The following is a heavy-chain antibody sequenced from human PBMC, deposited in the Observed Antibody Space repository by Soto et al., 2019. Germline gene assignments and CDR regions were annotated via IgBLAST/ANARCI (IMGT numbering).Heavy chain of an antibody. CDR1: GFTFSSYS. J-gene: IGHJ4*02. CDR3: PRTAYCGGDCYSPTYDY. D-gene: IGHD2-21*02. CDR2: ISSSNSYI. Sequence: EVQLVESGGGLVKPGGSLRLSCAASGFTFSSYSMNWVRQAPGKGLEWVSSISSSNSYIYYADSVKGRFTISRDNAKNSLYLQMNSLRAEDTAVYYCPRTAYCGGDCYSPTYDYWGQGTLVTVSS. V-gene: IGHV3-21*01.